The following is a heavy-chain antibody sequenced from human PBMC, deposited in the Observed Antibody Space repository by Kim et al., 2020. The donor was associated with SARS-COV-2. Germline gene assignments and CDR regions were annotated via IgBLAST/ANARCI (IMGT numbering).Heavy chain of an antibody. Sequence: QKFQGRVTITRDTSASTAYMELSSLRSEDTAVYYCARGSNYYDSSGIDYWGQGTLVTVSS. J-gene: IGHJ4*02. D-gene: IGHD3-22*01. V-gene: IGHV1-3*01. CDR3: ARGSNYYDSSGIDY.